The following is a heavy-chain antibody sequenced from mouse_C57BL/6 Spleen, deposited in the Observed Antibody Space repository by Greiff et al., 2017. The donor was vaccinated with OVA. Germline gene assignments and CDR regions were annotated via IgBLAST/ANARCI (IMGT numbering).Heavy chain of an antibody. J-gene: IGHJ2*01. Sequence: QVQLQQSGPELVKPGASVKLSCKASGYAFSSSWMNWVKQRPGKGLEWIGRIYPGDGDTNYNGKFKGKATLTADKSSSTAYMQLSSLTSEDAAVYFCARNHGYFGYWGQGTTLTVAS. CDR2: IYPGDGDT. CDR1: GYAFSSSW. CDR3: ARNHGYFGY. D-gene: IGHD1-1*02. V-gene: IGHV1-82*01.